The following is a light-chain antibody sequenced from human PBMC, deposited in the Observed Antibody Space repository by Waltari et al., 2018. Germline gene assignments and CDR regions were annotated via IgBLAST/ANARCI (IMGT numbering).Light chain of an antibody. V-gene: IGKV1-8*01. CDR1: QDISRY. CDR2: SAS. J-gene: IGKJ2*01. CDR3: QQYYNYPYT. Sequence: AIRMTQSPSSFSASTGDRVAITCRASQDISRYLAWYQQKPGKAPKLLIYSASTLQSGVPSRFSGSGSGTDFTLTISCLQSEDFATYYCQQYYNYPYTFGQGTRLEIK.